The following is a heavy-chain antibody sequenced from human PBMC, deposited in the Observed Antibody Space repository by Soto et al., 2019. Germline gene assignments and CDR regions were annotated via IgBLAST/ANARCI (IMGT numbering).Heavy chain of an antibody. CDR2: IYYNGSA. J-gene: IGHJ6*02. Sequence: PSETLSLTCTVSGGSISTGGYYWSWIRQHPGKGLEWIGYIYYNGSAYYNPSLRSRITISLDTSKNQFSLNLSSVTAADTAAYYCARERATSSYYYGLDVWGQGTTVTVS. CDR1: GGSISTGGYY. CDR3: ARERATSSYYYGLDV. D-gene: IGHD1-26*01. V-gene: IGHV4-31*03.